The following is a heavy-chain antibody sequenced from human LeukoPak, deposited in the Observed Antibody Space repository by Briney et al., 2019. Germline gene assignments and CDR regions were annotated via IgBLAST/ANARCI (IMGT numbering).Heavy chain of an antibody. CDR2: IYPGDSDT. CDR1: GYSLASYW. CDR3: ARRGTDYNYGMDV. J-gene: IGHJ6*02. D-gene: IGHD4/OR15-4a*01. Sequence: GESLKISCKGSGYSLASYWIGWVRQMPGKGLEWMGIIYPGDSDTRYSPSFQGQVTISADKSISTAYLQWSSLKASDTAVYYCARRGTDYNYGMDVWGQGTTVTVSS. V-gene: IGHV5-51*01.